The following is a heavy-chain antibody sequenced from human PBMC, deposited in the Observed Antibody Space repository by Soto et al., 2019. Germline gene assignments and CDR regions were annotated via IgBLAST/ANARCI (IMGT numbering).Heavy chain of an antibody. CDR3: ARDTGGSYDY. Sequence: PGGPLRLSCTASGFAFDDYYMAWVRQVPGKGLEWIGRTRDKPNNYAAEYVASVKGRFTISRDASKDSMYLQMNTVKTEDTAVYYCARDTGGSYDYWGQGALVIVSS. V-gene: IGHV3-72*01. CDR1: GFAFDDYY. D-gene: IGHD1-26*01. CDR2: TRDKPNNYAA. J-gene: IGHJ4*02.